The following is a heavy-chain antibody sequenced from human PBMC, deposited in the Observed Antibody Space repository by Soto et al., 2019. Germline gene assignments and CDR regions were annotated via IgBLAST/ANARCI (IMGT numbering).Heavy chain of an antibody. D-gene: IGHD3-3*01. J-gene: IGHJ6*02. CDR3: ARGRPTYYDFWRGYWDKYGMDV. Sequence: EVQLVESGGGLVQPGGSLRLSCAASGFTFSSYDMHWVRQATGKGLEWVSAIGTAGDTYYPGSVKGRFTISRENAKNSLYLQMNSLRAEDTAVYYCARGRPTYYDFWRGYWDKYGMDVWGQGTTVTVSS. V-gene: IGHV3-13*01. CDR2: IGTAGDT. CDR1: GFTFSSYD.